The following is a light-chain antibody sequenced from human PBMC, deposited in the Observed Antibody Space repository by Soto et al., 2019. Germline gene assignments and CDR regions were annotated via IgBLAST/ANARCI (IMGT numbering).Light chain of an antibody. J-gene: IGLJ1*01. Sequence: QSALTQPHSVSGSPGQSVTISCTGTSSDVGGYSYVSWYQQHPGKAPELIIYDVTERPLGVPDRFSGSKSGNTASLTISGLQAEDEADYYCCSYTGSYSYVFGIGTKVTVL. V-gene: IGLV2-11*01. CDR3: CSYTGSYSYV. CDR2: DVT. CDR1: SSDVGGYSY.